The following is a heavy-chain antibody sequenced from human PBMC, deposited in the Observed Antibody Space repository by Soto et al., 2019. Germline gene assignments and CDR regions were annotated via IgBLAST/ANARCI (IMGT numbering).Heavy chain of an antibody. CDR1: GFTFRTYT. J-gene: IGHJ6*02. CDR2: IRGFSPYT. V-gene: IGHV3-21*01. D-gene: IGHD3-10*01. CDR3: ARDRGYDAHDYYYNAMDV. Sequence: GSLGLSCISSGFTFRTYTMNWVRQAPGKGLEWVSGIRGFSPYTFYAESVKGRFTISRDNAKNSLYLQMSSLRAEDTAVYYCARDRGYDAHDYYYNAMDVWGQGTTVTVSS.